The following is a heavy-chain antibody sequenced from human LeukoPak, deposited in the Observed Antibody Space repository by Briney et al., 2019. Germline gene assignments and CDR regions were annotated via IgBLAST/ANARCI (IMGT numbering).Heavy chain of an antibody. D-gene: IGHD5-18*01. CDR3: ARVAWIQLWLGFDY. J-gene: IGHJ4*02. CDR2: IYYSGRT. CDR1: GGSISSGDYY. V-gene: IGHV4-30-4*01. Sequence: SETVSLTCTVSGGSISSGDYYWTWIRQPPGKGLEWIGYIYYSGRTYYNPSLKSRVTISLDTSKNQFSLKLSSVTAADTAVYYCARVAWIQLWLGFDYWGQ.